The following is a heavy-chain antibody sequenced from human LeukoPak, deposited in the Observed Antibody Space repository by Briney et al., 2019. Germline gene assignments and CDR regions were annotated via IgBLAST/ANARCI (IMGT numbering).Heavy chain of an antibody. CDR2: IYYSGGT. V-gene: IGHV4-59*08. Sequence: SETLSLTCTVSGGSMSSYYWSWIRQPPGKGLEWIGYIYYSGGTNYNPSLKSRVTISVDTSKNQFSLRLSSVTAADTAVYYCARHEGSYYYDGSGYYYDWFFDLWGRGTPGHCLL. CDR3: ARHEGSYYYDGSGYYYDWFFDL. J-gene: IGHJ2*01. CDR1: GGSMSSYY. D-gene: IGHD3-22*01.